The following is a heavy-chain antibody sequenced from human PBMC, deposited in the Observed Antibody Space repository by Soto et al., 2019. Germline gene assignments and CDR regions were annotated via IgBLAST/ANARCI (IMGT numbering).Heavy chain of an antibody. CDR3: ASPHHDYRDYHDAFHI. D-gene: IGHD4-17*01. CDR2: IDLGDSDT. CDR1: GYSFSRFW. J-gene: IGHJ3*02. V-gene: IGHV5-51*01. Sequence: GESLKISCKGSGYSFSRFWIGWVRQMPGKGLEWMGIIDLGDSDTRNSPSFQGQVTISADKSISTAYLQWSSLKASDTAMYYCASPHHDYRDYHDAFHIWGQGTMVTVSS.